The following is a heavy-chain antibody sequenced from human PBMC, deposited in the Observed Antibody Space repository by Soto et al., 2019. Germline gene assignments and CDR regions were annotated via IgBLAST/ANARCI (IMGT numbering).Heavy chain of an antibody. CDR1: GFTFSSYA. D-gene: IGHD5-18*01. J-gene: IGHJ6*02. V-gene: IGHV3-30-3*01. CDR2: ISYDGSNK. Sequence: PGGSLRLSCAASGFTFSSYAMHWVRQAPGKGLEWVAVISYDGSNKYYADSVKGRFTISRDNSKNTLYLQMNSLRAEDTAVYYCARDLVGFGDSSNSWQGYRRYSYGSLWYYYYGMDVWGQGTTVTVSS. CDR3: ARDLVGFGDSSNSWQGYRRYSYGSLWYYYYGMDV.